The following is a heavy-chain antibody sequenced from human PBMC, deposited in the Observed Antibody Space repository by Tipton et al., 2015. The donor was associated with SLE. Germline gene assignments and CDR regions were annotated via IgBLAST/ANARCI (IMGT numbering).Heavy chain of an antibody. D-gene: IGHD2-21*01. J-gene: IGHJ3*02. V-gene: IGHV6-1*01. Sequence: GLVKPSQTLSLTCAISGDSVSSNNAAWNWIRQSPSRGLEWLGRTYYRSKWHNNYAVSVKSRITTNPDTSKNQFSLQLNSVTPEDTAVYYCARGAYYAFDIWGQGTMVTVSS. CDR3: ARGAYYAFDI. CDR1: GDSVSSNNAA. CDR2: TYYRSKWHN.